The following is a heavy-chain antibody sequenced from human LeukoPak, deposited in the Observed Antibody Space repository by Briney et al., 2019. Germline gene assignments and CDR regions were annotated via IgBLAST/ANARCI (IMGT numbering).Heavy chain of an antibody. CDR3: ATSYYYDSSGYYPTNFDS. CDR1: GFTFSSYA. V-gene: IGHV3-23*01. D-gene: IGHD3-22*01. Sequence: GWSLRLSCAHSGFTFSSYALSGVRQAPGKGLEGVSAISGSAGSMYSATPVKRSFTNSRDKSKNTIYLPMNSLRAEDTAVYYCATSYYYDSSGYYPTNFDSWGHGTLVTVSS. J-gene: IGHJ4*01. CDR2: ISGSAGSM.